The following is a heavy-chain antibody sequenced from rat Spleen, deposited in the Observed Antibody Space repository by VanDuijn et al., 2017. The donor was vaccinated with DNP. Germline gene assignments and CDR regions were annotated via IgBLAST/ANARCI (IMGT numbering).Heavy chain of an antibody. D-gene: IGHD1-1*01. CDR3: ARWVYYYFDY. CDR2: ISYSGST. V-gene: IGHV3-1*01. CDR1: GYSITSHY. Sequence: EVQLQESGSGLVKPSQSLSLTCSVTGYSITSHYWGWIRKFPGNKMEYIGHISYSGSTNYNPSLKSRISITRDTSKNQFFLQLNSVTTEDTATYYCARWVYYYFDYWGQGVMVTISS. J-gene: IGHJ2*01.